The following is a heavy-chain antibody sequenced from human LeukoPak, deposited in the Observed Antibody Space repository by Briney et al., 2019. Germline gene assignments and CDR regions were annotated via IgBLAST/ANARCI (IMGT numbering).Heavy chain of an antibody. V-gene: IGHV4-31*03. CDR1: GGSISSGGYY. CDR2: ISDSGSP. J-gene: IGHJ4*02. Sequence: SQTLSLTCTVSGGSISSGGYYWAWIRQHPGKGLEWIGYISDSGSPYYNPSLKSRVTISADTSKNQFSLKLTSVTAADTAVYYCARDWGGLDYWGQGTLVTDSS. CDR3: ARDWGGLDY. D-gene: IGHD3-16*01.